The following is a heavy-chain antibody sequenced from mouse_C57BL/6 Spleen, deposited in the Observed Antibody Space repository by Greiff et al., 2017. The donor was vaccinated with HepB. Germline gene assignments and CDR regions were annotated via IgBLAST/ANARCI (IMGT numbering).Heavy chain of an antibody. CDR1: GYTFTSYW. CDR3: ARSLSSGFYYFDY. V-gene: IGHV1-7*01. D-gene: IGHD3-2*02. Sequence: QVQLQQSGAELAKPGASVKLSCKASGYTFTSYWMHWVKQRPGQGLGWIGYINPSSGYTKYNQKFKDKATLTADKSSSTAYMQLSSLTYEDSAVYYCARSLSSGFYYFDYWGQGTTLTVSS. J-gene: IGHJ2*01. CDR2: INPSSGYT.